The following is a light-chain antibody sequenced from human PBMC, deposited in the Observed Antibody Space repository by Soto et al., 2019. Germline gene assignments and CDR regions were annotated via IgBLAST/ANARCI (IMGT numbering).Light chain of an antibody. V-gene: IGLV2-14*03. CDR2: DVS. J-gene: IGLJ1*01. CDR1: SSDVGAYNF. Sequence: QSALTQPASLSGSPGLSITISCTGTSSDVGAYNFVSWYQQHPDKAPKLMIFDVSNRPSGVSNRFSGSKSGNTASLTISGLQSEDEAEYYCGSYTTSSNYVFGTGTKVTV. CDR3: GSYTTSSNYV.